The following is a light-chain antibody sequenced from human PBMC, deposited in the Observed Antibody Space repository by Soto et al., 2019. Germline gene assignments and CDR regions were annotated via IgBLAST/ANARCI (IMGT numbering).Light chain of an antibody. CDR1: QSVGSL. CDR2: DAS. CDR3: QQRTNWLWT. V-gene: IGKV3-11*01. J-gene: IGKJ1*01. Sequence: EIVLTQSPGTLSLSPGERAILSCRASQSVGSLLAWYQHNPCQSPRLLIFDASYRAAGIPARFRGSGSGTDFTITIDSLEPEDFAVYYCQQRTNWLWTFGPGTKVEIK.